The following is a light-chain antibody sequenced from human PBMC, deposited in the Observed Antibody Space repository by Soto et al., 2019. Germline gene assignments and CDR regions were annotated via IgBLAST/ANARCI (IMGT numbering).Light chain of an antibody. J-gene: IGLJ1*01. CDR3: AAWDGSLKAYV. Sequence: QSALTQPPSASGTPGQRVTISCSGSSSNIGTNTVNWYQQLPGTAPKLLISNDNQRPSGVPDRFSGSKSGTSASLAISGLQSEDEADYYCAAWDGSLKAYVFGTGTKLTVL. CDR1: SSNIGTNT. V-gene: IGLV1-44*01. CDR2: NDN.